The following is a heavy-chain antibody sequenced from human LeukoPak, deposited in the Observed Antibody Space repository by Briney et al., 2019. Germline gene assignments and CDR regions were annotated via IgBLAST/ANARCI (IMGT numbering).Heavy chain of an antibody. V-gene: IGHV3-33*07. CDR3: ARGYDYGDYGVVE. Sequence: GSLRLSCAAPGFAFSKLAMGWVRQAPGKGLEWVAVIWYDGSNKYYSDSVRGRFTISRDNSKNTLYLQMNSLRAEDTAVYYCARGYDYGDYGVVEWGQGTLVTVSS. CDR1: GFAFSKLA. CDR2: IWYDGSNK. D-gene: IGHD4-17*01. J-gene: IGHJ4*02.